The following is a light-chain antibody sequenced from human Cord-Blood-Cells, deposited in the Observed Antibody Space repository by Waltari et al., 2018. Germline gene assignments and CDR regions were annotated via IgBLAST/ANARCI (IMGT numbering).Light chain of an antibody. J-gene: IGKJ2*03. CDR2: AAS. V-gene: IGKV1-39*01. CDR3: QQSYSTPYS. CDR1: QSISSY. Sequence: DIQMTQSPPSLSASVGDRVTITCRARQSISSYLNWYQQKPGKAPKLLIDAASSLQSGVPSRFSGSGSGTDFTLTISSLQPEDFATYYCQQSYSTPYSFGQGTKLEIK.